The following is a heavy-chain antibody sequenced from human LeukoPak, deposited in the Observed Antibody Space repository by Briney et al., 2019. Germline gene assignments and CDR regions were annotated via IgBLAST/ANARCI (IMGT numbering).Heavy chain of an antibody. D-gene: IGHD2-2*01. V-gene: IGHV3-23*01. CDR2: MSGSGGST. Sequence: QPGGSLRLSCAASGFTFSSYTMNWVRQAPGKGLEWVSAMSGSGGSTYYADSVKGRFTISRDNSKNTLYLQMNSLRAEDTAVYYCAREYCSSTSCYGRGRYYYYGMDVWGQGTTVTVSS. CDR1: GFTFSSYT. J-gene: IGHJ6*02. CDR3: AREYCSSTSCYGRGRYYYYGMDV.